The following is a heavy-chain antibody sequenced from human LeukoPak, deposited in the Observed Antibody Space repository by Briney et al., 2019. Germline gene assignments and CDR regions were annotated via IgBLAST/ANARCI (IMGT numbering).Heavy chain of an antibody. CDR3: ARVYYDSSGNYYNDAFDI. D-gene: IGHD3-22*01. CDR1: GFTFSSYS. J-gene: IGHJ3*02. Sequence: PGGSLRLSCAASGFTFSSYSMNWVRQAPGKGLEWVSSISSSSSYIYYADSVKGRFTISRDNAKNSLYLQMNSLRAEDTAVYYCARVYYDSSGNYYNDAFDIWGQGTMVTVSS. CDR2: ISSSSSYI. V-gene: IGHV3-21*04.